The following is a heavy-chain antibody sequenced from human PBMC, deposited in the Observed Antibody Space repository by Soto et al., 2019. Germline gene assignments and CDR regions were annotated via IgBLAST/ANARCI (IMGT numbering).Heavy chain of an antibody. D-gene: IGHD6-19*01. CDR1: GFSLNTRGVG. CDR2: IHWDDEK. J-gene: IGHJ4*02. Sequence: QITLKESGPTLVIPTQTLTLTCTFSGFSLNTRGVGVGWIRQPPGKALEWVALIHWDDEKRYSPSLRNTLTITXXXXXXXXXXXXXXXXXXXXXXXXXXXXXXXXXXGWNFDFWGQGILVTVSS. CDR3: XXXXXXXXXGWNFDF. V-gene: IGHV2-5*02.